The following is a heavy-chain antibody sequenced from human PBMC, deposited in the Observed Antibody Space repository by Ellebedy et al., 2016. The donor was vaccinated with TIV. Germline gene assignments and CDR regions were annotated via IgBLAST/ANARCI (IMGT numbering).Heavy chain of an antibody. V-gene: IGHV3-23*01. CDR2: ISGSGGST. CDR3: AKGGLYYDSSGYYNFDY. J-gene: IGHJ4*02. D-gene: IGHD3-22*01. CDR1: GFTFSSYA. Sequence: GESLKISCAASGFTFSSYAMSWVRQAPGKGLAWVSAISGSGGSTYYADSVKGRFTISRDNSKNTLYLQMNSLRAEDTAVYYCAKGGLYYDSSGYYNFDYWGQGTLVTVSS.